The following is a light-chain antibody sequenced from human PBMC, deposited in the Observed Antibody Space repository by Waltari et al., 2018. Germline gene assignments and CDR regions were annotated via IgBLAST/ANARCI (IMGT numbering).Light chain of an antibody. CDR2: DVS. CDR1: SSDIGDYNS. CDR3: SSFPSRRVLGV. J-gene: IGLJ3*02. Sequence: SALTQPAGVSRSPGQAITISSIGTSSDIGDYNSVSWHQQHPGKAPKVLIYDVSNRPSGLPPRFSGCTSGNTASLTISGLHAACADDYFCSSFPSRRVLGVFGGGPKLTFL. V-gene: IGLV2-14*03.